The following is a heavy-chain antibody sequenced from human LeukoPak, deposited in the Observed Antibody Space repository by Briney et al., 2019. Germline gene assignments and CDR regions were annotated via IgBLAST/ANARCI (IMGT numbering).Heavy chain of an antibody. D-gene: IGHD1-26*01. CDR2: ISGSGGST. J-gene: IGHJ4*02. Sequence: GGSLRLSCAASGFTFSSYAMSWVRQAPGKGLEWVSAISGSGGSTYYADSVKGRFTISRDNAMNTLHLQMNSLRAEDSALYYCTRDMQGSRLYLVGSQNDWGQGTLVTVSS. CDR1: GFTFSSYA. CDR3: TRDMQGSRLYLVGSQND. V-gene: IGHV3-23*01.